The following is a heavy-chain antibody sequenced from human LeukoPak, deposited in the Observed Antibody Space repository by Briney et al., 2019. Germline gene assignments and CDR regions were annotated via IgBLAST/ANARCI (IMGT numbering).Heavy chain of an antibody. CDR1: GYTFTGYY. Sequence: ASVKVSCKASGYTFTGYYMHWVRQAPGQGLEWMGIINPSGGSTSYAQKFQGRVTMTRDMSTSTVYMELSSLRSEDTAVYYCARDGLNSSSRNHPNYYYYMDVWGKGTTVTVSS. V-gene: IGHV1-46*01. CDR2: INPSGGST. J-gene: IGHJ6*03. CDR3: ARDGLNSSSRNHPNYYYYMDV. D-gene: IGHD6-6*01.